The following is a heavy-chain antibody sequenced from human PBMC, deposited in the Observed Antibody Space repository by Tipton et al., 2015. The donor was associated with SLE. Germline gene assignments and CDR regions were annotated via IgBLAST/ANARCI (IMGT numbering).Heavy chain of an antibody. V-gene: IGHV3-23*01. Sequence: AVSGFTFSSYAMSWVRQAPGKGLEWASAISGSGGSTYYADSGKGRFGISRDNSKNTLYLQMNSLRAEDTAVYYCAKDGTFTIFGVVITQYSMDVWGKGTAVTISS. D-gene: IGHD3-3*01. CDR2: ISGSGGST. CDR1: GFTFSSYA. J-gene: IGHJ6*03. CDR3: AKDGTFTIFGVVITQYSMDV.